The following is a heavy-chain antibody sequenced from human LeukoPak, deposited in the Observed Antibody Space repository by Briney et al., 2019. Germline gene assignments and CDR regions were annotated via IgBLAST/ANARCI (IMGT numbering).Heavy chain of an antibody. CDR3: ARDGGRYYDSSEGWFDP. CDR1: GGSISTYY. V-gene: IGHV4-59*01. Sequence: SETLSLTCTVSGGSISTYYGNWIRQAPGKGLEWIGYIYYSGSTNYNPSLKSRVTISVDTSKNQFSLKLSSVTAADTAVYYCARDGGRYYDSSEGWFDPWGQGTLVTVSS. J-gene: IGHJ5*02. CDR2: IYYSGST. D-gene: IGHD3-22*01.